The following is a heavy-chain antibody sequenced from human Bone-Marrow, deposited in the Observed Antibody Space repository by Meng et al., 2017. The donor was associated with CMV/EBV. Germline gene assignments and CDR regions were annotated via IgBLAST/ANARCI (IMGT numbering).Heavy chain of an antibody. CDR1: GGSISSYY. D-gene: IGHD3-22*01. V-gene: IGHV4-59*01. CDR2: IYYSGST. CDR3: ARGGDYYDSSGYSHFDY. J-gene: IGHJ4*02. Sequence: SETLSLTCTVSGGSISSYYWSWIRQPAGKGLEWIGYIYYSGSTNYNPSLKSRVTISVDTSKNQFSLKLSSVTAADTAVYYCARGGDYYDSSGYSHFDYWGQGTLVTVYS.